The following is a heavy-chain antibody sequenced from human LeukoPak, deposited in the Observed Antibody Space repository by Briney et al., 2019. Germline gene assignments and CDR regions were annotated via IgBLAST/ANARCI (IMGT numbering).Heavy chain of an antibody. J-gene: IGHJ4*02. D-gene: IGHD7-27*01. CDR1: GGSISSYY. CDR3: ATRKLGNDY. Sequence: SETLSLTCTVSGGSISSYYWSWIRQSPGKGLEWIGYIYYTEASYNPSLKSRVTISADTSKNQFSLKLYSVTAADTAVYYCATRKLGNDYWGQGTLVTVSS. V-gene: IGHV4-59*01. CDR2: IYYTEA.